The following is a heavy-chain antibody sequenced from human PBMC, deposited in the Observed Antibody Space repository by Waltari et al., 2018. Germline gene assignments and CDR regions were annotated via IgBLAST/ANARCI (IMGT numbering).Heavy chain of an antibody. Sequence: ELQVVESGGGLIQPGASLRLSCAAAGFTGSSTFMAWVRQAPGKGPEWVSVIFTSGSTYHADSVKGRFTISRDNSENTVHLQMKNLTAEDTALYYCARATNWVLEAFDLWGQGTMVTVSP. V-gene: IGHV3-53*01. CDR1: GFTGSSTF. CDR2: IFTSGST. J-gene: IGHJ3*01. D-gene: IGHD1-1*01. CDR3: ARATNWVLEAFDL.